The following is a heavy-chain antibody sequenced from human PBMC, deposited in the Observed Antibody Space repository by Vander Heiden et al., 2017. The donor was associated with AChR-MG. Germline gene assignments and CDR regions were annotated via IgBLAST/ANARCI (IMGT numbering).Heavy chain of an antibody. J-gene: IGHJ1*01. CDR2: INGGGSNK. V-gene: IGHV3-23*01. Sequence: EVQLLESGGGLVQPGGSLRLSCAASGFTFSRYDMSWLRQAPGKGLEWVSAINGGGSNKYYADSVKGRFTISRDNSKNTLYLQMNSLRAEDTAVYYCAKEGLNRGWDEYFRHWGQGTLVTVSS. CDR1: GFTFSRYD. D-gene: IGHD6-19*01. CDR3: AKEGLNRGWDEYFRH.